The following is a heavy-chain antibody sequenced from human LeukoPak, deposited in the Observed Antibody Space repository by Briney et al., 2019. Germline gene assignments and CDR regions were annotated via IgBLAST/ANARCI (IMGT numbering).Heavy chain of an antibody. Sequence: GGSLRLSCAASGFTFSSYAMHWVRQAPGKGLEWVAVISYDGSNKYYADSVKGRFTISRDNSKNTLYLQMNSLRAEDTAVYYCAREIDSSGSEIDNWGQGTLVTVSS. V-gene: IGHV3-30-3*01. D-gene: IGHD6-19*01. CDR2: ISYDGSNK. CDR1: GFTFSSYA. CDR3: AREIDSSGSEIDN. J-gene: IGHJ4*02.